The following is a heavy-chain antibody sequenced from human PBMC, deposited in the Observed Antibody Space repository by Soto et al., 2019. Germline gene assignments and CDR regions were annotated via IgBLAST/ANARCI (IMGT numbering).Heavy chain of an antibody. D-gene: IGHD3-22*01. J-gene: IGHJ6*02. CDR2: IYPGDSDT. Sequence: PGESLKISCKGSGYSFTSYWIGWVRQMPGKGLEWMGIIYPGDSDTRYSPSFQGQVTISADKSISTAYLQWSSLKASDTAMYYCARHAGWGSSGYYYYYYGMDVWGQGTTVTVS. CDR1: GYSFTSYW. CDR3: ARHAGWGSSGYYYYYYGMDV. V-gene: IGHV5-51*01.